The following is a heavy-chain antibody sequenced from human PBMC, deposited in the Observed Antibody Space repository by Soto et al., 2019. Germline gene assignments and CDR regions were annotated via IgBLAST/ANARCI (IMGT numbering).Heavy chain of an antibody. CDR2: IYYSGST. D-gene: IGHD4-17*01. CDR3: AREIHQPKTTVVKGNWFDP. CDR1: GGSISSGGYY. Sequence: TLSLTCTVSGGSISSGGYYWSWIRQHPGKGLEWIGYIYYSGSTYYNPSLKSRVTISVDTSKNQFSLKLSSVTAADTAVYYCAREIHQPKTTVVKGNWFDPWGQGTLVTVSS. J-gene: IGHJ5*02. V-gene: IGHV4-31*03.